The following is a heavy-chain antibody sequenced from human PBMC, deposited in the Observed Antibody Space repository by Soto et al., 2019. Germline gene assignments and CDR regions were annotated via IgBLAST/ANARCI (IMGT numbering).Heavy chain of an antibody. CDR1: GGSISSGGYY. CDR2: IYYSGST. J-gene: IGHJ5*02. CDR3: ARGRSRFTIFGRQKWFHP. D-gene: IGHD3-3*01. V-gene: IGHV4-31*03. Sequence: SETLSLTCTVSGGSISSGGYYWSWIRQHPGKGLEWIGYIYYSGSTYYNPSLKSRVTISVDTSKNQFSLKLSSVTAADTAVYYFARGRSRFTIFGRQKWFHPRGQGTLVNVSS.